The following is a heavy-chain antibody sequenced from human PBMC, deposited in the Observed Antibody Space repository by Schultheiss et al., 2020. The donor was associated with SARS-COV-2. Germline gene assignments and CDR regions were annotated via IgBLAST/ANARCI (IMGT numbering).Heavy chain of an antibody. CDR1: GYTFTGYY. CDR3: ARGALLHYYYYGMDV. V-gene: IGHV1-18*04. J-gene: IGHJ6*02. CDR2: ISAYNGNT. D-gene: IGHD2/OR15-2a*01. Sequence: ASVKVSCKASGYTFTGYYMHWVRQAPGQGLEWMGWISAYNGNTNHAQKLQGRVTMTTDTSTSTAYMELRSLRSDDTAVYYCARGALLHYYYYGMDVWGQGTTVTVSS.